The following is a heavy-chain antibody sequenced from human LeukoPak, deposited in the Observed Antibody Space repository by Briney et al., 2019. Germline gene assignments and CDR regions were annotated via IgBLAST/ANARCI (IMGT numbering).Heavy chain of an antibody. CDR3: ARALKGLRRRIGGTTTFEYYYYMDV. Sequence: ASVKVSCKASGYTFTGYYLHWVRQAPGQGLDWMGWIKPDSGGTNYAQKFQGRVTMTRDTSISTAYMELNSLRAEDTAVYYCARALKGLRRRIGGTTTFEYYYYMDVWGKGTTVTISS. CDR2: IKPDSGGT. D-gene: IGHD1-26*01. V-gene: IGHV1-2*02. CDR1: GYTFTGYY. J-gene: IGHJ6*03.